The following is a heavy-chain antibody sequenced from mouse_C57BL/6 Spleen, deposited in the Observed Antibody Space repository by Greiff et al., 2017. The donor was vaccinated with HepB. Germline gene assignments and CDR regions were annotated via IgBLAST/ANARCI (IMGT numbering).Heavy chain of an antibody. CDR1: GYTFTSYW. V-gene: IGHV1-55*01. CDR3: ARMGSYYSNPMDY. CDR2: IYPGSGGT. D-gene: IGHD2-5*01. J-gene: IGHJ4*01. Sequence: QVQLQQPGAELVKPGASVKMSCKASGYTFTSYWITWVKPRPGQSLEWIGDIYPGSGGTNYNEKFKSKATLTVHTSSSTAYMPLSSLTSEDSAVYYCARMGSYYSNPMDYWGQGTSVTVSS.